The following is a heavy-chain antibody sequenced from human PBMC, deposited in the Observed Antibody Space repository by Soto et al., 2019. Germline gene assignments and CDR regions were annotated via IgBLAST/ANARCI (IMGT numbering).Heavy chain of an antibody. V-gene: IGHV4-30-4*01. Sequence: SETLSLTCTVSGGSISSGDYYWSWIRQPPGKGLEWIGYIYYSGSTYYNPSLKSRVTISVDTSKNQFSLKLSSVTAADTAFYYCASFDTVASGDYWGQGTLVTVSS. D-gene: IGHD3-10*01. J-gene: IGHJ4*02. CDR2: IYYSGST. CDR1: GGSISSGDYY. CDR3: ASFDTVASGDY.